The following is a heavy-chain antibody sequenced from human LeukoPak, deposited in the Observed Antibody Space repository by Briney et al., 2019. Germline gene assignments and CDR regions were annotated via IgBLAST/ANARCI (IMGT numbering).Heavy chain of an antibody. CDR1: GFTFSSYG. D-gene: IGHD6-6*01. J-gene: IGHJ6*03. Sequence: GGTLRLSCAASGFTFSSYGMSWVRQAPGKGLEWVSAISGSGGSTYYADSVKGRFTISRDNSKNSLYLQMNSLRAEDTALYYCAKQYSSSSRPGYYYYYMDVWGKGTTVTVSS. CDR2: ISGSGGST. V-gene: IGHV3-23*01. CDR3: AKQYSSSSRPGYYYYYMDV.